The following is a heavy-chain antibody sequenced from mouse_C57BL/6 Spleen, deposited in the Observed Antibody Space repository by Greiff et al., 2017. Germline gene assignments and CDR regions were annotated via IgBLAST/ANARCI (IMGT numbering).Heavy chain of an antibody. Sequence: VQLQQPGAELVRPGSSVKLSCKASGYTFTSYWMDWVKQRPGQGLEWIGNIYPSDSETHYNQKFKDKATLTVHQYSSTASMPQSSLPSEDSAVYCFTLWLRRFDYWGQGTTLTVSS. CDR2: IYPSDSET. CDR1: GYTFTSYW. V-gene: IGHV1-61*01. J-gene: IGHJ2*01. D-gene: IGHD2-2*01. CDR3: TLWLRRFDY.